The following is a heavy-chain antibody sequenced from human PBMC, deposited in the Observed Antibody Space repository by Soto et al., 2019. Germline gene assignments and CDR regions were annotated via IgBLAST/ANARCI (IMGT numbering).Heavy chain of an antibody. Sequence: QVQLQESGPGLVKPSETLSLTCSVSGGSISSYFWSWIRQPPGKGLEWIGYIYYSGRTNYNPSLKSRXXIXVXXSKNQFSLRLSSVTPADTAVYYCARAGTAMVTLDYWGQGTLVTVSS. V-gene: IGHV4-59*01. J-gene: IGHJ4*02. CDR3: ARAGTAMVTLDY. CDR1: GGSISSYF. CDR2: IYYSGRT. D-gene: IGHD5-18*01.